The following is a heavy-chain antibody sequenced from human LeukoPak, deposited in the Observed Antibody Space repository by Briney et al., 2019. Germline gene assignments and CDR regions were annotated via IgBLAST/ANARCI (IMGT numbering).Heavy chain of an antibody. CDR3: ARGGASRITIFGVVEIYYYGMDV. V-gene: IGHV3-48*04. CDR1: GFTFSSYS. CDR2: ISSSSSTI. J-gene: IGHJ6*02. D-gene: IGHD3-3*01. Sequence: GGSLRLSCAASGFTFSSYSMNWVRQAPGKGLDWVSYISSSSSTIYYADSVKGRFTISRDNAKNTLYLQMNSLRAEDTAVYYCARGGASRITIFGVVEIYYYGMDVWGQGTTVTVSS.